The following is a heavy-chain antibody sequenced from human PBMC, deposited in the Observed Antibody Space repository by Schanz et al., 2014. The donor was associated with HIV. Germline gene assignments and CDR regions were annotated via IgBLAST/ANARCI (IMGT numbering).Heavy chain of an antibody. CDR3: AKDDXQFAY. CDR2: ISSSSTYI. D-gene: IGHD3-10*01. Sequence: EELLLESGGGLVQPGGSLRLSCAASGFTFSSYTMNWVRQAPGKGLEWVSSISSSSTYIYYADSVKGRFTISRDNAKKSLCVPMNSLRAEDTAVYYCAKDDXQFAYGGQGTLVTVSS. J-gene: IGHJ4*02. V-gene: IGHV3-21*01. CDR1: GFTFSSYT.